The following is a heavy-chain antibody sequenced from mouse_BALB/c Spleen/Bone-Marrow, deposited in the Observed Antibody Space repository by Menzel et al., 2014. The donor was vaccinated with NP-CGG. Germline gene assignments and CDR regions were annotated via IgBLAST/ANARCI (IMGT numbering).Heavy chain of an antibody. Sequence: EVQLQESGAALAKPGASVKLSCTTSGFNIKDTYIHWVKRRPEQGLDWIGRLDPADDTTIYDPKFQDKATITTDTSSSMAYLQLSSLTSEDAAVYFCSRGTRYYFDYWGQGTTLTVSS. CDR1: GFNIKDTY. D-gene: IGHD1-1*01. V-gene: IGHV14-3*02. CDR3: SRGTRYYFDY. CDR2: LDPADDTT. J-gene: IGHJ2*01.